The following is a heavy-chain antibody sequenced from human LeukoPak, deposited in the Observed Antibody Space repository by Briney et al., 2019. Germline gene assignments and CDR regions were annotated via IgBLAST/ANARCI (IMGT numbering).Heavy chain of an antibody. D-gene: IGHD2-15*01. CDR2: INPHSGGT. CDR1: GYTFTGYY. Sequence: ASVKVSCKASGYTFTGYYIHWVRQAPGQGLEWMGWINPHSGGTNYAQKFQGRATMTRDTSITTAYMELSRLRSDDTAVYYCAREVGAADSKHFDFWGQGPLVTVS. J-gene: IGHJ4*02. CDR3: AREVGAADSKHFDF. V-gene: IGHV1-2*02.